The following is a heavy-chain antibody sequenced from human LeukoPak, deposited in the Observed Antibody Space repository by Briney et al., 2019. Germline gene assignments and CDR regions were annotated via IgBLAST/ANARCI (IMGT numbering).Heavy chain of an antibody. Sequence: GGSLRLSCAASGFTFSNSAMTWVRQAPGKGLEWVSGISGSSRTTYYAESVKGRFTVSRDNSKNTLYLQMNSLRPEDTAVYSCAKLGPHCGAVCYYYYGMDVWGQGTTVTVSS. D-gene: IGHD2-21*02. V-gene: IGHV3-23*01. CDR3: AKLGPHCGAVCYYYYGMDV. CDR2: ISGSSRTT. J-gene: IGHJ6*02. CDR1: GFTFSNSA.